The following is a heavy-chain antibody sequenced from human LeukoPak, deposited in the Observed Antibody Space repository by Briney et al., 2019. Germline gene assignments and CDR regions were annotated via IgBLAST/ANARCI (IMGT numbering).Heavy chain of an antibody. CDR1: GFTFSSYN. CDR3: ARGCASCGHYNYYFMDV. CDR2: ISSSGYPT. Sequence: GGSLRLSCAASGFTFSSYNMNWVRQTPGKGLEWVSYISSSGYPTHHADSVKGRFTLSRDSAKNTLYLPMNSLRAEEPAVYFCARGCASCGHYNYYFMDVWGKGTTVTVSS. J-gene: IGHJ6*03. V-gene: IGHV3-48*01. D-gene: IGHD2-2*01.